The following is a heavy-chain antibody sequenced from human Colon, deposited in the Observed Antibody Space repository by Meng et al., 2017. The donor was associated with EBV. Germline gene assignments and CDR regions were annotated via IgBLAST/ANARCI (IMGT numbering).Heavy chain of an antibody. J-gene: IGHJ4*02. CDR1: CGSISGVHSY. CDR2: TYHSGST. D-gene: IGHD3-10*01. CDR3: ARRRGGSGRDC. Sequence: LPLSHPASFSLSVPSPLSAPGSCGSISGVHSYWGLVRQPPGKGLQWIWTTYHSGSTSYNPSLPSRVTMFVDTSKNQFSLMLTSVTATDTAVYYCARRRGGSGRDCWGQGTLVTVSS. V-gene: IGHV4-39*01.